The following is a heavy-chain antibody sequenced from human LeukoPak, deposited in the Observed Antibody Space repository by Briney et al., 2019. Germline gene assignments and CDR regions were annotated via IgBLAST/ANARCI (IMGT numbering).Heavy chain of an antibody. CDR3: AREDGGDTFDM. CDR2: TSASASSI. J-gene: IGHJ3*02. Sequence: PGGSLRLSCAASGLTLSSYEMNWVRQAPGKGLKWVSYTSASASSIYYADSVKGRFTISRDNAKNSLYLQMNSLRAEDTAVYYCAREDGGDTFDMGGQGTMVTFSS. D-gene: IGHD2-15*01. V-gene: IGHV3-48*03. CDR1: GLTLSSYE.